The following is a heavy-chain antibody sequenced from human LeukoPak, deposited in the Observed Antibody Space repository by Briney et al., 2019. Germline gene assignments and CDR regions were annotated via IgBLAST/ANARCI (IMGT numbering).Heavy chain of an antibody. CDR1: GFTFSSYA. Sequence: PGGSLRLSCAASGFTFSSYAMSWVRQAPGKGLEWVSAISGSGGSTYYADSVKGRFTISRDNSKNTLYLQMNSLRAEDTAVYYCARGNWNYVQRWFDPWGQGTLVTVSS. V-gene: IGHV3-23*01. D-gene: IGHD1-7*01. J-gene: IGHJ5*02. CDR2: ISGSGGST. CDR3: ARGNWNYVQRWFDP.